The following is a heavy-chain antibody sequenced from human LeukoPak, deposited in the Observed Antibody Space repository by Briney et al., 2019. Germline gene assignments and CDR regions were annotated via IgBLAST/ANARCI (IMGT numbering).Heavy chain of an antibody. CDR3: ARGNYYDPDWFDP. CDR1: GGSISGYY. D-gene: IGHD3-22*01. CDR2: IYYSGST. V-gene: IGHV4-59*07. J-gene: IGHJ5*02. Sequence: SDTVSFTSTACGGSISGYYWSRIRQPTGKGLEWIGYIYYSGSTNYNPSLKSRVTISVDTSNNQFYLKLSSVTAADTAVYYCARGNYYDPDWFDPWGQGTLVTVSS.